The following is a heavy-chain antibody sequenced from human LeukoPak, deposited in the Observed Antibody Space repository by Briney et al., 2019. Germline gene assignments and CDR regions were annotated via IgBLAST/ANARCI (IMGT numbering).Heavy chain of an antibody. J-gene: IGHJ5*02. CDR1: GGSISSYY. D-gene: IGHD2-2*01. Sequence: SETLSLTCTVSGGSISSYYWSWIRQPPGKGLEWIGYIYYSGSTNYNPSLKSRVTKSVDTSKNQFSLKLSSVTAADTAVYYCAAVPAAMENNWFDPWGQGTLVTVSS. CDR3: AAVPAAMENNWFDP. CDR2: IYYSGST. V-gene: IGHV4-59*01.